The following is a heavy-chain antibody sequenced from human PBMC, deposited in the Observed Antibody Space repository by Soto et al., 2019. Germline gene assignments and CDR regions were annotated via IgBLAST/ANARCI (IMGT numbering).Heavy chain of an antibody. CDR1: GGTFSSYA. Sequence: QVQLVQSGAEVKKPGSSVKVSCKASGGTFSSYAISWVRQAPGQGLEWMGGIIPIFGTANYAQKFQGRVTITADESTSTAHMELSSLRSEDTAVYYCARDLAAAGTGAFDYWGQGTLVTVSS. D-gene: IGHD6-13*01. CDR3: ARDLAAAGTGAFDY. V-gene: IGHV1-69*01. CDR2: IIPIFGTA. J-gene: IGHJ4*02.